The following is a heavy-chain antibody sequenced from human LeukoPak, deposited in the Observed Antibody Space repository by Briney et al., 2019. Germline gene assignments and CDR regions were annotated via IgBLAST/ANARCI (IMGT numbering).Heavy chain of an antibody. CDR1: GYSFTSYW. J-gene: IGHJ4*02. V-gene: IGHV5-51*01. Sequence: PGESLKISCKGSGYSFTSYWIGWVRQMPGKGLEWMGIIYPGDSDTRYSPSFQGQVTISADKSISTAYLQWSSLKASDTAMYYCAVEYSSSSSAGSYFDYWGQGTLVTVSS. CDR3: AVEYSSSSSAGSYFDY. D-gene: IGHD6-6*01. CDR2: IYPGDSDT.